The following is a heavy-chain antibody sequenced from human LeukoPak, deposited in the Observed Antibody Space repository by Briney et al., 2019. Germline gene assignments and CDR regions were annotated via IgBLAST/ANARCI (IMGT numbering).Heavy chain of an antibody. V-gene: IGHV3-53*01. Sequence: GGSLRLSCAASGFIVNSNYMNWVRQAPGKGLEWVSVIYSGGDTYYADSVKGRFTISRDNSKNTLYLQMNSLRAEDTGVYYCARDVVGATYFDWGQGTLVTVSS. CDR2: IYSGGDT. D-gene: IGHD1-26*01. CDR3: ARDVVGATYFD. J-gene: IGHJ4*02. CDR1: GFIVNSNY.